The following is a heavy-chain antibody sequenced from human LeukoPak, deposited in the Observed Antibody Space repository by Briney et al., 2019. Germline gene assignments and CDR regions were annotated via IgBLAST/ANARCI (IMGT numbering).Heavy chain of an antibody. J-gene: IGHJ4*02. CDR3: ARAWGGWGIAAAGTDFDY. CDR2: INTNTGNP. V-gene: IGHV7-4-1*02. D-gene: IGHD6-13*01. CDR1: GYTFTSYA. Sequence: VASVKVSCKASGYTFTSYAMNWVRQAPGQGLEWMGWINTNTGNPTYAQGFTGRFVFSLDTSVSTAYLQISSLKAEDTAVYYRARAWGGWGIAAAGTDFDYWGQGTLVTVSS.